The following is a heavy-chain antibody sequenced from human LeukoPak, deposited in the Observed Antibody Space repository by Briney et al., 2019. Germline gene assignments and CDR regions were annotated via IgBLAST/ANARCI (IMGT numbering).Heavy chain of an antibody. J-gene: IGHJ5*02. CDR3: ARGPRGSITGTYAGLDP. CDR2: INPSGGST. Sequence: ASVKVSCKASGYTFTSYYMHWVRQAPGQGLEWMGIINPSGGSTSYAQKFQGRVTMTRDMSTSTVYMELSSLRSEDTAVYYCARGPRGSITGTYAGLDPWGQGTLVTVSS. V-gene: IGHV1-46*01. D-gene: IGHD1-7*01. CDR1: GYTFTSYY.